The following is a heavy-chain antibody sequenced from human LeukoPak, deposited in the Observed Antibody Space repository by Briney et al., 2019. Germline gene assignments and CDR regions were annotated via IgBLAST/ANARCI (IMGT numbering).Heavy chain of an antibody. CDR2: IYYIGST. V-gene: IGHV4-31*03. CDR1: GGSISSGGYY. D-gene: IGHD3-16*01. Sequence: PSQTLSLTCIVSGGSISSGGYYWSWIRQHPGKGLEWIGYIYYIGSTYYNQSLKSRVTISLNTSKNQYYVKLSSVTAADTAVYYCARVRNPYDYVWGSYPQIYFDYWGQGTLVTVSS. CDR3: ARVRNPYDYVWGSYPQIYFDY. J-gene: IGHJ4*02.